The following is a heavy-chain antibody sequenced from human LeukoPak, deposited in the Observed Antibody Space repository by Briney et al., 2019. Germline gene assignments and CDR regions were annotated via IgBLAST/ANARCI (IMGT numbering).Heavy chain of an antibody. J-gene: IGHJ6*03. CDR3: ARDLKQLGSGYYYYYMDV. CDR2: IIPIFGTA. Sequence: SVKVSCKASGGAFSSYAISWVRQAPGQGLEWMGGIIPIFGTANYAQKFQGRVTITADESTSTAYMELSSLRSEDTAVYYCARDLKQLGSGYYYYYMDVWGKGTTVTVSS. D-gene: IGHD6-6*01. V-gene: IGHV1-69*13. CDR1: GGAFSSYA.